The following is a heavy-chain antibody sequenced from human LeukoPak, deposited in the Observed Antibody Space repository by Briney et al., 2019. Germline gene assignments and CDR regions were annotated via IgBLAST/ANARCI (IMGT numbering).Heavy chain of an antibody. CDR1: GFTFSSYA. D-gene: IGHD6-13*01. V-gene: IGHV3-23*01. CDR3: AKAGGASSWYDY. Sequence: GGSLRLACAACGFTFSSYAMSWVRQAPGKGLDWISAISDSGSSTYYADSVKGRFTISRDNSKNTLYLQMNSLRAEDTAVYYCAKAGGASSWYDYWGQGTLLTVSS. CDR2: ISDSGSST. J-gene: IGHJ4*02.